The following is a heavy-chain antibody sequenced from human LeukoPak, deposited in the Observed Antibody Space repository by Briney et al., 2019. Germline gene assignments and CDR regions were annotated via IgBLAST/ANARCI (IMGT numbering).Heavy chain of an antibody. J-gene: IGHJ4*02. CDR1: GYTFTGYY. CDR2: INPNSGGT. Sequence: GASVKVSCKASGYTFTGYYMHWVRQAPGQGLEWMGWINPNSGGTNYAQKFQGRVTMTRDTSISTAYMELSRLRSDDTAVYYCARARRSSSWRPYFDYWGQGTLVTVSS. V-gene: IGHV1-2*02. D-gene: IGHD6-13*01. CDR3: ARARRSSSWRPYFDY.